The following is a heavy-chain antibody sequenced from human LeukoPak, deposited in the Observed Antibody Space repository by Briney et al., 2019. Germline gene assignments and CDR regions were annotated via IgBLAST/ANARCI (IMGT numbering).Heavy chain of an antibody. D-gene: IGHD3-10*01. CDR2: IWYDGSIK. CDR1: GFAFSTYG. V-gene: IGHV3-33*01. Sequence: GGSLRLSCSASGFAFSTYGMHWVRRAPGKGLEWVAVIWYDGSIKYYADSVRGRFTISRDNSKNTLDLQMNGLRAEDTAVYYCARATGINSSPSDYWGQGALVTVSS. J-gene: IGHJ4*02. CDR3: ARATGINSSPSDY.